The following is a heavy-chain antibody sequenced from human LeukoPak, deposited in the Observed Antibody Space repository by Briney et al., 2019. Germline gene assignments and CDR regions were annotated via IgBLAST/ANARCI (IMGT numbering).Heavy chain of an antibody. J-gene: IGHJ3*02. D-gene: IGHD1-26*01. CDR1: GFAVSSNY. Sequence: PGGSLGLSCAASGFAVSSNYMSWVRQAPGKGLEWVSVIYSGSNIHYTESVKGRFTISRDNSRNTLYLQMNSLRVKDTAVYYCARNLGATGPHDACDIWGQGTMVTVSS. V-gene: IGHV3-53*01. CDR3: ARNLGATGPHDACDI. CDR2: IYSGSNI.